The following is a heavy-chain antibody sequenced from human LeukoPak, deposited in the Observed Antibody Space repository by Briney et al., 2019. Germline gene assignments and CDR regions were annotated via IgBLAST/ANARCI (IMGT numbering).Heavy chain of an antibody. D-gene: IGHD1-26*01. CDR3: ARSVGATPFDY. J-gene: IGHJ4*02. CDR2: INYSGST. CDR1: GGSITSSRYY. Sequence: SETLSLTCTVSGGSITSSRYYWAWIRQSPGKGLEWIGSINYSGSTNYNPSLKSRVTISVDTSKNQFSLKLSSVTAADTAVYYCARSVGATPFDYWGQGTLVTVSS. V-gene: IGHV4-39*07.